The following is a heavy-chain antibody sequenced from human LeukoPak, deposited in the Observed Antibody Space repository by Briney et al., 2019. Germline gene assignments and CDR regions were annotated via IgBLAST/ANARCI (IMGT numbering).Heavy chain of an antibody. D-gene: IGHD2-2*02. V-gene: IGHV1-18*01. CDR2: ISAYNGNT. CDR3: ATRGVVPAAIDYYYMDV. J-gene: IGHJ6*03. Sequence: ASVKVSCKASGYTFTSYGISWVRQAPGQGLEWMGWISAYNGNTNYAQKLQGRVTMTTDTSTDTAYMELSSLRSEDTAVYYCATRGVVPAAIDYYYMDVWGKGTTVTVSS. CDR1: GYTFTSYG.